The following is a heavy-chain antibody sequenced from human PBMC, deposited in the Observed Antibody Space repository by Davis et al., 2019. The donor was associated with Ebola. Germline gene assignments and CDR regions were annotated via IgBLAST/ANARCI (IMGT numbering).Heavy chain of an antibody. J-gene: IGHJ4*02. CDR1: GFTFSSYG. CDR2: ISYDGSNK. CDR3: ARAGFWSDDGGDY. Sequence: GGSLRLSSAASGFTFSSYGMHWVRQAPGKGLEWVAVISYDGSNKYYADSVKGRFTISRDNSKNTLYLQMNSLRAEDTAVYYCARAGFWSDDGGDYWGQGTLVTVSS. V-gene: IGHV3-30*03. D-gene: IGHD3-3*01.